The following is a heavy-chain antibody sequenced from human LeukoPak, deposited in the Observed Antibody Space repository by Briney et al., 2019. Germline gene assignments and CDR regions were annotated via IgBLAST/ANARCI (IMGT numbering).Heavy chain of an antibody. J-gene: IGHJ3*02. CDR1: GGSVSSGSYY. CDR3: ARDTFAGHDAFDI. Sequence: SETLSLTCTVSGGSVSSGSYYWSWIRQSPGKGLEWIGYIYYSGSTNYNPSLKSRVTISVDTSKNQFSLKLSSVTAADTAVYYCARDTFAGHDAFDIWGQGTMVTVSS. CDR2: IYYSGST. D-gene: IGHD2/OR15-2a*01. V-gene: IGHV4-61*01.